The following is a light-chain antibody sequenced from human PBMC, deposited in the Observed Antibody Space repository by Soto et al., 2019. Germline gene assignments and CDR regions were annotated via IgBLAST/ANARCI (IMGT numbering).Light chain of an antibody. CDR3: SSDAGRSSYG. CDR2: EVT. V-gene: IGLV2-23*02. Sequence: SALTQPASVSGSPGQSITISCTRPISYVWSFNFVSWYQQHSDKAHQVLIYEVTKRPPGASNRFSGSKSGNTASLTISGLQAEDEAEYYCSSDAGRSSYGFGTGNKLTVL. CDR1: ISYVWSFNF. J-gene: IGLJ1*01.